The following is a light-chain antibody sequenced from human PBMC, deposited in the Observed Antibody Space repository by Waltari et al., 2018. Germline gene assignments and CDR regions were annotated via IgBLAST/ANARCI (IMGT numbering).Light chain of an antibody. V-gene: IGKV3-20*01. CDR1: QSVGSSS. CDR2: RAS. Sequence: EIVLTQSPRTASLSPGERVTLPCRASQSVGSSSLAGSQQKPGQAPRLVIYRASRRATGIPDRFSGSGSGTDFSLTISRLEPEDFAVYYCQQHGTLPATFGQGTKVEIK. CDR3: QQHGTLPAT. J-gene: IGKJ1*01.